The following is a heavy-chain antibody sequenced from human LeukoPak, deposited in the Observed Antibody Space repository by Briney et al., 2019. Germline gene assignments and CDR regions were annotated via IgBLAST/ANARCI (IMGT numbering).Heavy chain of an antibody. J-gene: IGHJ5*02. CDR3: ARALSYDSSGYPNWFDP. CDR2: MNPNSGNT. V-gene: IGHV1-8*01. D-gene: IGHD3-22*01. Sequence: GASVKVSCKASGYTFTSYDINWVRQATGQGLEWMGWMNPNSGNTGYAQKFQGRVTMTRNTSISTAYIELSSLRSEDTAVYYCARALSYDSSGYPNWFDPWGQGTLVTVSS. CDR1: GYTFTSYD.